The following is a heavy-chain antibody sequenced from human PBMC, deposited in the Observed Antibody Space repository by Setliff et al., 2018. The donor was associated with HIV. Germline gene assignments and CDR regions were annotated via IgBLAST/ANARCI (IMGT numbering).Heavy chain of an antibody. CDR3: ARGVLRRYYHGSATYYKGGDLDY. CDR2: VTHSGST. J-gene: IGHJ4*02. CDR1: GESFSGHY. D-gene: IGHD3-10*01. Sequence: SETLSLTCAVDGESFSGHYWSWIRQPPGKGLGWIGDVTHSGSTNYNPSLESRVTISVDTSKNQFSLKLNSVTAADTAVYYCARGVLRRYYHGSATYYKGGDLDYWGQGTLVTVSS. V-gene: IGHV4-34*01.